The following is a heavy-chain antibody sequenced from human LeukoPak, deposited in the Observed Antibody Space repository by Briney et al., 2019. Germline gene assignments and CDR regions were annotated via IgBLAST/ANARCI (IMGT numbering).Heavy chain of an antibody. CDR2: AFYTGDT. V-gene: IGHV4-39*01. CDR3: GRLQGAMTTVTSIFDS. Sequence: PSETLSLTCTVSGGSIIGSTYYWGWIRQTPGKGLEWIGSAFYTGDTYYKSSLKSRVTISVDTSKNQFSLKLGSVTAADTAVYYCGRLQGAMTTVTSIFDSWGQGTLVTVSS. J-gene: IGHJ4*02. CDR1: GGSIIGSTYY. D-gene: IGHD4-17*01.